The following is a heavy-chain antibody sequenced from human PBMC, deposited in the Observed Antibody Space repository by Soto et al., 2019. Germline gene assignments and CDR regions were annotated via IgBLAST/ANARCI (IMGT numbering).Heavy chain of an antibody. CDR3: ARGRPYVVPCAMVDN. CDR1: GYTFTNYD. D-gene: IGHD2-2*01. CDR2: MNPYSGNT. J-gene: IGHJ4*02. Sequence: QVQLVQSGAEVKKPGASVKVSCKASGYTFTNYDINWVRQATGQGLEWMGWMNPYSGNTGYGPKFQGRVSMTRNTSINTAYMEVSSLTSEDTAVYYCARGRPYVVPCAMVDNWGQGTLVTVSS. V-gene: IGHV1-8*01.